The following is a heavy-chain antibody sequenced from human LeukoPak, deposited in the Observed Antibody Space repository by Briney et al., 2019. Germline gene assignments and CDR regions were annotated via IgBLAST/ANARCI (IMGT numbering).Heavy chain of an antibody. V-gene: IGHV3-7*01. CDR2: IKDDGSEK. J-gene: IGHJ4*02. D-gene: IGHD1-1*01. Sequence: PGGSLRLSCAVSGFTFSTYWMSWVRQTPGKGLEWVAHIKDDGSEKSYVDSVNGRFIISRDNAKNSLYLDMNSLRAEDTAIYFCARATRLPDFWGQGTLVAVSS. CDR1: GFTFSTYW. CDR3: ARATRLPDF.